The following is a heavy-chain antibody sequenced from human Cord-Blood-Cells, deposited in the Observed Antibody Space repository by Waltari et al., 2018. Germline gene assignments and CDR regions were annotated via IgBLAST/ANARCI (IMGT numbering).Heavy chain of an antibody. D-gene: IGHD2-2*01. Sequence: QVQLVQSGAEVQKPGSSVKVSCKASGGTLSSYAISWVRQAPGQGLEWMGGIIPIFGTANYAQKFQGRVTITADESTSTAYMELSSLRSEDTAVYYCARSIVVVPAAKDYYMDVWGKGTTVTVSS. CDR2: IIPIFGTA. J-gene: IGHJ6*03. CDR3: ARSIVVVPAAKDYYMDV. CDR1: GGTLSSYA. V-gene: IGHV1-69*01.